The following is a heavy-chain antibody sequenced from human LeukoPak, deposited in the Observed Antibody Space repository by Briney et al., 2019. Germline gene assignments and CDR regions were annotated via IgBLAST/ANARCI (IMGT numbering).Heavy chain of an antibody. J-gene: IGHJ4*02. Sequence: GGSLRLSCAASGFTFSSYSMNWVRQAPGKGLEWVSGISFSGTTTYYADSVKGRFTVSRDNSKNTLYLQMDGLRAEDTAVYYCARDPTELQLLSYYFDSWGQGTLVAVSS. V-gene: IGHV3-23*01. D-gene: IGHD2-2*01. CDR2: ISFSGTTT. CDR1: GFTFSSYS. CDR3: ARDPTELQLLSYYFDS.